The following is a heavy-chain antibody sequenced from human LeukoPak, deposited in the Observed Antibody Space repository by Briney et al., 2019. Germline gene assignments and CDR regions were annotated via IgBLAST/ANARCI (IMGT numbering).Heavy chain of an antibody. J-gene: IGHJ4*02. Sequence: GGSLRLSCIGSGLTFSGFEMNWVRQAPGKGLEWVSHIRGDGTTKSYADSVKGRFTISRDNAKNSLYLQMNSLRAEDTAIYYCARRFRDWGQGTLVTVSS. CDR3: ARRFRD. CDR1: GLTFSGFE. V-gene: IGHV3-48*03. D-gene: IGHD5-24*01. CDR2: IRGDGTTK.